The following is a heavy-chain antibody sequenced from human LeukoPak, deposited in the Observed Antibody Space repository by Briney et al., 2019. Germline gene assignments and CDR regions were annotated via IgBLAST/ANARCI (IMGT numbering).Heavy chain of an antibody. D-gene: IGHD1-26*01. J-gene: IGHJ6*03. CDR2: ISSSSSYI. V-gene: IGHV3-21*01. Sequence: GGSLRLSCAASGFTFSSYSMNWVRQAPGKGLEWVSSISSSSSYIYYADSVKGRFTISRDNAKNSLYLQMNSLRAEDTAVYYCARGSDRRNYYYMDVWGKGTTVTVSS. CDR3: ARGSDRRNYYYMDV. CDR1: GFTFSSYS.